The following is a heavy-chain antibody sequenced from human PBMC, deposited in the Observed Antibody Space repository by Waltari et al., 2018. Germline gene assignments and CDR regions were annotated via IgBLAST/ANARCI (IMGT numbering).Heavy chain of an antibody. D-gene: IGHD6-13*01. CDR2: IIPIFGTA. Sequence: SWVRQAPGQGLEWMGGIIPIFGTANYAQKFQGRVTITADESTSTAYMELSSLRSEDTAVYYCARSIYSSSWYDYWGQGTLVTVSS. V-gene: IGHV1-69*01. J-gene: IGHJ4*02. CDR3: ARSIYSSSWYDY.